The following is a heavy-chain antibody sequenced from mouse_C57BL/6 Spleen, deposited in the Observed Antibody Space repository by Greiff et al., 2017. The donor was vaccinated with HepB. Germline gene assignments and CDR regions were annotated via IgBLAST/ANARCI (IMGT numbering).Heavy chain of an antibody. CDR1: GYTFTDYN. J-gene: IGHJ1*03. CDR2: INPNNGGT. V-gene: IGHV1-22*01. D-gene: IGHD1-1*01. CDR3: ASLTTVVAPEYFDV. Sequence: VQLQQSGPELVKPGASVKMSCKASGYTFTDYNMHWVKQSHGKSLEWIGFINPNNGGTSYNQKFKGKATLTVNKSSSTAYMELRSLTSEDSAVYYCASLTTVVAPEYFDVWGTGTTVTVSS.